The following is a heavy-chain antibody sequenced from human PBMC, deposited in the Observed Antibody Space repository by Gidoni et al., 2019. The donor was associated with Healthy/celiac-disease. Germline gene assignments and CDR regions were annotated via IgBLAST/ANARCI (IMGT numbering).Heavy chain of an antibody. CDR2: ISGSGGST. CDR3: AKRDERWLQLDFDY. J-gene: IGHJ4*02. V-gene: IGHV3-23*01. D-gene: IGHD5-12*01. CDR1: GFTFGSSA. Sequence: EVQLLEAGGGLVQPGGSLRLSCAASGFTFGSSAMSWVRQAPGKGLEWVSAISGSGGSTYYADSVKGRFTISRDNSKNTLYLQMNSLRAEDTAVYYCAKRDERWLQLDFDYWGQGTLVTVSS.